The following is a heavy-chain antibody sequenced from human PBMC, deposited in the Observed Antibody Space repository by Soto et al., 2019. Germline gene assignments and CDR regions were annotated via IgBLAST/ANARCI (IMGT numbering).Heavy chain of an antibody. CDR2: IYSHGTT. CDR3: AREEDYYGSGSYYNKYNWFDP. J-gene: IGHJ5*02. V-gene: IGHV4-4*07. D-gene: IGHD3-10*01. CDR1: GGSISSYY. Sequence: SXGTLSLTCTVSGGSISSYYWSWIRQPSGKGLEWIGRIYSHGTTNYNPSLKSRVTVSVDTSKNQVSLKLTSVTAADTAVYYCAREEDYYGSGSYYNKYNWFDPWGQGTLVTVSS.